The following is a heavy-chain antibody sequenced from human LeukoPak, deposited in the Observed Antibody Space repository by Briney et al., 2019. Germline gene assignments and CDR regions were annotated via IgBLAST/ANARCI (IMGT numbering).Heavy chain of an antibody. CDR1: GGSISSGGYY. CDR3: ASSPYSGYELYGMDV. J-gene: IGHJ6*02. Sequence: SETLSLTCTVSGGSISSGGYYWSWIRQHPGKGLEWIGYIYYSGSTYYIPSLKSRVTISVDTSKNQFSLKLSSVTAADTAVYYCASSPYSGYELYGMDVWGQGTTVTVSS. CDR2: IYYSGST. V-gene: IGHV4-31*03. D-gene: IGHD5-12*01.